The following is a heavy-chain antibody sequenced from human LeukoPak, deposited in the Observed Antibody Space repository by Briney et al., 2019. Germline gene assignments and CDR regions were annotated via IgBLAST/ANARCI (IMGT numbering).Heavy chain of an antibody. J-gene: IGHJ4*02. CDR1: GFTFSSYG. CDR2: IRYDGNNK. CDR3: AKDPWVRSYDSSGYVDY. V-gene: IGHV3-30*02. D-gene: IGHD3-22*01. Sequence: QPGGSLRLSCAASGFTFSSYGMHWVRQAPGRGLEWVAFIRYDGNNKYYADSVKGRFTISRDNSKNTLYLQMNSLRAEDTAVYYCAKDPWVRSYDSSGYVDYWGQGTLVTVSS.